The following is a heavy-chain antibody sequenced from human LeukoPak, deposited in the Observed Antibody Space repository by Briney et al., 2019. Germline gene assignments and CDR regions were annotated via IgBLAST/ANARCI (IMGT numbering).Heavy chain of an antibody. J-gene: IGHJ4*02. CDR2: IKSNSYGGTT. CDR3: ARDRDWSLDY. Sequence: GGSLRLSCAASGFTFSSYEMNWVRQATGKGLEWVGFIKSNSYGGTTEYAASVKGRFTISRDDSKSIAYLQMNSLKTEDTAVYYCARDRDWSLDYWGQGTLVTVSS. V-gene: IGHV3-49*04. D-gene: IGHD3-9*01. CDR1: GFTFSSYE.